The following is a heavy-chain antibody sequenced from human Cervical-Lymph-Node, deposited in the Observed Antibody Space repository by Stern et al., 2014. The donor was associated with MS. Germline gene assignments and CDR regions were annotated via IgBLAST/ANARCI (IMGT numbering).Heavy chain of an antibody. Sequence: QVQLQESGPGLVKPSETLSRTCTVSGGSISSSYYWGWIRQSSGKGLEWIGSIDDTGRTFYNPSLKSRVTISVDTSNNQFSLTLSSVTAADTAVYYCVRQVTVRSRFDYWGQGTLVTVSS. D-gene: IGHD4-11*01. CDR3: VRQVTVRSRFDY. CDR1: GGSISSSYY. CDR2: IDDTGRT. V-gene: IGHV4-39*01. J-gene: IGHJ4*02.